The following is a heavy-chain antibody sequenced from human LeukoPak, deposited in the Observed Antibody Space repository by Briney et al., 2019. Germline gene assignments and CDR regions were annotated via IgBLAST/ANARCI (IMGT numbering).Heavy chain of an antibody. CDR1: GFTFSSDA. CDR3: ARSYVRGYCSGGHYYYYGMDV. Sequence: GRSLRLSCAASGFTFSSDAMHWVRQAPGKGLEWVAVISYDGSNKYYADSVKGRFTISRDNSKNTLYLQMNSLRAEDTAVYYCARSYVRGYCSGGHYYYYGMDVWGQGTTVTVSS. CDR2: ISYDGSNK. J-gene: IGHJ6*02. V-gene: IGHV3-30*04. D-gene: IGHD3-10*02.